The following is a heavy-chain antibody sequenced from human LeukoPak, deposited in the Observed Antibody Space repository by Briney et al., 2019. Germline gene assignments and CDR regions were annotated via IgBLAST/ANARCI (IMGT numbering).Heavy chain of an antibody. CDR1: GFAFSDYS. J-gene: IGHJ4*02. Sequence: PGGSLRLSCAASGFAFSDYSMHWVRQAPGKGLEWVAIISFDASNKYYADSVKGRFTISRDNSKNTLYLQMNSLRAEDTAVYYCARGEIYHDSSGYYFHYWGQGTLVTVSS. CDR2: ISFDASNK. V-gene: IGHV3-30*04. D-gene: IGHD3-22*01. CDR3: ARGEIYHDSSGYYFHY.